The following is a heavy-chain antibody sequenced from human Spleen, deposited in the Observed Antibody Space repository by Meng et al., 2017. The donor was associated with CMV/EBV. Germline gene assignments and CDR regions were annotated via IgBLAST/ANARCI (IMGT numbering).Heavy chain of an antibody. CDR2: INHSGST. J-gene: IGHJ6*02. Sequence: SETLSLTCAVYGGSFSGYYWSWIRQPPGKGLEWIGEINHSGSTNYNPSLKSRVTISVDTSKNQFSLKLSSVTAADTAVYYCAREMYSNSPRFYYGMDVWGQGTTVTVSS. V-gene: IGHV4-34*01. D-gene: IGHD6-13*01. CDR3: AREMYSNSPRFYYGMDV. CDR1: GGSFSGYY.